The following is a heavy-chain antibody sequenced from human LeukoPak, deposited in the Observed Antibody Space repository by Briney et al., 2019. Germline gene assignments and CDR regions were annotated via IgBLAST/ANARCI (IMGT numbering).Heavy chain of an antibody. D-gene: IGHD3-22*01. CDR3: ARSYDSSGYWLGY. Sequence: GGSLRLSCVASGFTFSSYEMNWVRQAPGKGLEWLSYIGSSDSTTHYADSVKGRFTISRDNAKNSLYLQMNSLRAEDTAVYYCARSYDSSGYWLGYWGQGTLVTVSS. CDR2: IGSSDSTT. V-gene: IGHV3-48*03. CDR1: GFTFSSYE. J-gene: IGHJ4*02.